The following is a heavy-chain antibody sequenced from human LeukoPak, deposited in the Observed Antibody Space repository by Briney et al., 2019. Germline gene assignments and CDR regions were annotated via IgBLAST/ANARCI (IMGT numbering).Heavy chain of an antibody. Sequence: PGGSLRLSCASSGFTFTDYGMHWVRQAPGRGLEWVAVIRYDGSTIYYADSVKGRFAISRDNAKNSLYLQMNSLRDEDTAVYYCARDSRYCSSANCYFDYWGQGTLVTVS. CDR3: ARDSRYCSSANCYFDY. J-gene: IGHJ4*02. CDR2: IRYDGSTI. CDR1: GFTFTDYG. V-gene: IGHV3-33*01. D-gene: IGHD2-2*01.